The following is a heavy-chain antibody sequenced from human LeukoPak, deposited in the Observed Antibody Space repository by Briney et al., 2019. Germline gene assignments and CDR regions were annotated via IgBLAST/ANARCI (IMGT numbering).Heavy chain of an antibody. CDR3: ARVSCSGGSCYSHKREFDY. J-gene: IGHJ4*02. CDR1: GASISSTTYY. Sequence: SETLSLTCTVSGASISSTTYYWGWIRQPPRKGLEWIASIYYSGSTYYNPSLKGRVTISVDTSKNQFSPKLSSVTAADTAVYYCARVSCSGGSCYSHKREFDYWGQGTLVTVSS. D-gene: IGHD2-15*01. CDR2: IYYSGST. V-gene: IGHV4-39*01.